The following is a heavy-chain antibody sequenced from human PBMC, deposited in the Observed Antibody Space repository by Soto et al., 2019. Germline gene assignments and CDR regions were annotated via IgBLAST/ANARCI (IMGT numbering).Heavy chain of an antibody. V-gene: IGHV1-69*01. D-gene: IGHD3-22*01. CDR1: GGTFRSHA. Sequence: QVQLEQSGAEVKKPGSSVKVSCKASGGTFRSHAIAWVRQAPGQGLEWMGDFIPIFGTSNYAQKFQGRNSITADESMTTAYMELSTVTDEDTATYYCARGEGYYDSSGLEYYHGMDVWGQGTTLTVSS. CDR3: ARGEGYYDSSGLEYYHGMDV. CDR2: FIPIFGTS. J-gene: IGHJ6*02.